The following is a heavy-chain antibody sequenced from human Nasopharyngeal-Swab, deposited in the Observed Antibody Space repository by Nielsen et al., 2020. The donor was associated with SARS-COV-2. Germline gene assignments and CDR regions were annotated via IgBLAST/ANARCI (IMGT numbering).Heavy chain of an antibody. Sequence: GESLKISCAASEFTFSSYWMSWVRQAPGKGLEWVANIKQDGSEKYYVDSVKGRFTISRDNAKNSLYLQMNSLRAEDTAVYYCARDLPARTAVAGTDYFDYWGQGTLVTVSS. V-gene: IGHV3-7*03. CDR1: EFTFSSYW. J-gene: IGHJ4*02. CDR2: IKQDGSEK. D-gene: IGHD6-19*01. CDR3: ARDLPARTAVAGTDYFDY.